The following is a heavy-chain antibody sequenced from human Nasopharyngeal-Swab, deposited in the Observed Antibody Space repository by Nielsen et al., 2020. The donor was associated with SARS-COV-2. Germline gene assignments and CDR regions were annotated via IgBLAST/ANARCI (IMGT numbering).Heavy chain of an antibody. Sequence: GESLKISCAASGFSFSASGMSWVRRAPGKGLEWVSSISIGNSYILYADSVKGRFTISRDNVRESLFLQMNSLTADDTAVYYCARVRYYGSGDYRPHYFDFWGHGTQVTVSS. CDR3: ARVRYYGSGDYRPHYFDF. CDR1: GFSFSASG. D-gene: IGHD3-10*01. J-gene: IGHJ4*01. CDR2: ISIGNSYI. V-gene: IGHV3-21*01.